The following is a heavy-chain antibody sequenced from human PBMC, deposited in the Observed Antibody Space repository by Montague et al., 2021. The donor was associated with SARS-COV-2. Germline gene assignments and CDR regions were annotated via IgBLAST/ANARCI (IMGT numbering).Heavy chain of an antibody. D-gene: IGHD3-10*01. CDR2: INYSGST. J-gene: IGHJ6*02. CDR3: ASSGGDYYYHQGVDV. Sequence: SETLSLTCTVSGGSVSSATYYWSWIRQPPGKGLEWIGYINYSGSTSYNPSLKSRVTISVDMSKNQFSLKLNSVTAADTAVYYCASSGGDYYYHQGVDVWGQGTTVTVSS. CDR1: GGSVSSATYY. V-gene: IGHV4-61*01.